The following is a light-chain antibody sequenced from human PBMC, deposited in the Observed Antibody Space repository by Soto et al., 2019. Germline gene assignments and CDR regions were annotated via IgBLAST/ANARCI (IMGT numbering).Light chain of an antibody. Sequence: IVLTQSPATLSVSPGERVTLSCRASENVGTNLAWYQQRPGQPPRLLIYGSSTRDTGISATFSGSGSRTECTLTISSLQSEDSAVYYCQQYNNWGLSFGGGTRVEIK. CDR2: GSS. CDR3: QQYNNWGLS. V-gene: IGKV3D-15*01. J-gene: IGKJ4*01. CDR1: ENVGTN.